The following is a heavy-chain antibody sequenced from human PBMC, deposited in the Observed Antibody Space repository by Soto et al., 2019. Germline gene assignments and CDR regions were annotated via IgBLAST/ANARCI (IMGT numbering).Heavy chain of an antibody. CDR2: IIPIFGTA. CDR3: ARAPRDRGVIGGIYYYGMDV. V-gene: IGHV1-69*13. D-gene: IGHD3-10*01. CDR1: GGTFSSYA. J-gene: IGHJ6*02. Sequence: VASVKVSCKASGGTFSSYAISWVRQAPGQGLEWMGGIIPIFGTANYAQKFQGRVTITADESTSTAYMELSSLRSEDTAVYYCARAPRDRGVIGGIYYYGMDVWGQGTTVTVSS.